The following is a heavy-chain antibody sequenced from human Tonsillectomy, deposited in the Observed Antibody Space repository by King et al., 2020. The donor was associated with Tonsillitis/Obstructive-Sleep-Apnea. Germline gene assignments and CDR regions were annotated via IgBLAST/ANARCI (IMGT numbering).Heavy chain of an antibody. D-gene: IGHD2-2*01. V-gene: IGHV7-4-1*02. J-gene: IGHJ3*02. Sequence: QLVQSGSELKKPGASVKVSCKASGYTFTSYALNWVRQAPGQGLEWMGWINTNTGNPTYAQGFTGRFVFSLDTSVSTAYLQISSLKAEDTAVYYCANLGYCSTTSCYPPLDAFDIWGRGTMVTVSS. CDR2: INTNTGNP. CDR3: ANLGYCSTTSCYPPLDAFDI. CDR1: GYTFTSYA.